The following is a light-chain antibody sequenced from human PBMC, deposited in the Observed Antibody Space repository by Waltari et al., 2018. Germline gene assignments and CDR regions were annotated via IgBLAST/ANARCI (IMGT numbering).Light chain of an antibody. Sequence: EILMTQSPATLSLSPGETATLSCRASQSVSSSLAWYQQKPGQAPRLIIYGVSTRATGIPDRFSGSGSGTDFALTISSLEPEDVGLYYCLQRSSWPHSFGQGTKVEIK. J-gene: IGKJ2*03. CDR3: LQRSSWPHS. CDR2: GVS. V-gene: IGKV3D-15*01. CDR1: QSVSSS.